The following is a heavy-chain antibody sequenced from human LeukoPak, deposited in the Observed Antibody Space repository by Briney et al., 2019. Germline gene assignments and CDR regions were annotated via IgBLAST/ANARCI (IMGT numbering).Heavy chain of an antibody. J-gene: IGHJ4*02. CDR3: AKDLGYCSGGSCSGHNYFDY. V-gene: IGHV3-23*01. CDR1: GFTFSSYA. Sequence: GGSLGLSCAASGFTFSSYAMSWVRQAPGKGLEWVSAISGSGGSTYYADSVKGRFTISRDNSKNTLYLQMNSLRAEDMAVYYCAKDLGYCSGGSCSGHNYFDYWGQGTLVTVSS. D-gene: IGHD2-15*01. CDR2: ISGSGGST.